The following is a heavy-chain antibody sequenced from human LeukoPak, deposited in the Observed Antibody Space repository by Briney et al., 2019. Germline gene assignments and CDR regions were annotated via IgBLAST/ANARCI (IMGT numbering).Heavy chain of an antibody. CDR3: ARGPSGCSSTSCYLDY. V-gene: IGHV1-69*05. CDR2: IIPIFGTA. D-gene: IGHD2-2*01. Sequence: SVKVSCKASGGTFSSYAISWVRQAPGQGLEWMGGIIPIFGTANYAQKLQGRVTMTTDTSTSTAYMELRSLRSDDTAVYYCARGPSGCSSTSCYLDYWGQGTLVTVSS. CDR1: GGTFSSYA. J-gene: IGHJ4*02.